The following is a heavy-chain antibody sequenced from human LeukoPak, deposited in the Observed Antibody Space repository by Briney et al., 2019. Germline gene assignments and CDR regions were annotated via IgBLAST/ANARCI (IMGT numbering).Heavy chain of an antibody. J-gene: IGHJ6*02. CDR2: INHSGST. V-gene: IGHV4-34*01. CDR3: ARGPMYSSSWLPPNHYYGMDV. Sequence: PSETLSLTCAVYGGSFSGYYWSWIRQPPGKGLEWIGEINHSGSTNYNPSLKSRVTISVDTSKNQFSLKLSSVTAADTAVYYCARGPMYSSSWLPPNHYYGMDVWGQGTTVTVSS. CDR1: GGSFSGYY. D-gene: IGHD6-13*01.